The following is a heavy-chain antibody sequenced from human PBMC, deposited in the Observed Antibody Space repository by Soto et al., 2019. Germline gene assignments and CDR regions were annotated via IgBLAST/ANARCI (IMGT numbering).Heavy chain of an antibody. CDR3: ARDGLPDDFRSGGYWFDP. V-gene: IGHV3-30-3*01. J-gene: IGHJ5*02. D-gene: IGHD3-3*01. Sequence: GSLRLSCAASGFTFSTFALHWVRQAPGEGVERVALITHDGRIEKYADSVKGRFTISRDNSKTTLYMQMDSLRLEDTGVYYRARDGLPDDFRSGGYWFDPWGQGTQVTVSS. CDR2: ITHDGRIE. CDR1: GFTFSTFA.